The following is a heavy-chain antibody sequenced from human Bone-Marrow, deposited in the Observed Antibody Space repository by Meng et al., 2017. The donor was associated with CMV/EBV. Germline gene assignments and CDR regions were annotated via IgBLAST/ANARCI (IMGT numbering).Heavy chain of an antibody. CDR1: GFTFSGSA. CDR3: TYGSGSYDAYYYYGMDV. CDR2: IRSKANTYAT. Sequence: GESLKISCAASGFTFSGSAMHWVRQASGKGLEWVGRIRSKANTYATAYAASVKGRFTISRNDSKNTAYLQMNSLKTEDTAVYYCTYGSGSYDAYYYYGMDVWGQRTTVTVSS. V-gene: IGHV3-73*01. J-gene: IGHJ6*02. D-gene: IGHD3-10*01.